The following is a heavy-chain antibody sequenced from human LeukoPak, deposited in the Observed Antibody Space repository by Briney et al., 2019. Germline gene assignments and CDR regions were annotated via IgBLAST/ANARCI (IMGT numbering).Heavy chain of an antibody. J-gene: IGHJ4*02. CDR2: I. CDR3: ARHTDYGDKQQFGY. V-gene: IGHV5-51*01. D-gene: IGHD4-17*01. Sequence: GESLKISCKGSGYSFTSCWIGWVRQMPGKGLEWMGIIYSPSFQGQVTISADKSISTAYLQWSSLKASDTAMYYCARHTDYGDKQQFGYWGQGTLVTVSS. CDR1: GYSFTSCW.